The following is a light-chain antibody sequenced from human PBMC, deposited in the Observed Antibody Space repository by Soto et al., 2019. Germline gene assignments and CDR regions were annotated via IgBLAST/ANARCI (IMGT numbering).Light chain of an antibody. CDR1: QSISVH. CDR3: KQSYITPYT. Sequence: DIQMTQSPSSLSASVGDTVTITCRASQSISVHLNCYQQKPGKVPKLLIYAASYLQSGVPSRFSGSGSETDFALTISSLQPEDFATYYCKQSYITPYTFGQGTKLEI. V-gene: IGKV1-39*01. CDR2: AAS. J-gene: IGKJ2*01.